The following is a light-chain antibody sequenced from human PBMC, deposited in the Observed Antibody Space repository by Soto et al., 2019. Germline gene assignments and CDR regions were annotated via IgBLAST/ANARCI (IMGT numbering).Light chain of an antibody. Sequence: LTQPASVSGSPGQSITISCTGTSNDVGSYNLVSWYQQHPGKAPKLMIYEVSKRPSGVSNRFSGSKSGNTASPTISGLWAEDEADYYCCSYAGSYIYVFGTGTKVTVL. CDR2: EVS. V-gene: IGLV2-23*02. CDR1: SNDVGSYNL. J-gene: IGLJ1*01. CDR3: CSYAGSYIYV.